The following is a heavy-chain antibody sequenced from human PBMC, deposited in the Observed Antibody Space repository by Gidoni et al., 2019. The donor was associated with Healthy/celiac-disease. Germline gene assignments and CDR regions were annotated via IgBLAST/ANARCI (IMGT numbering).Heavy chain of an antibody. V-gene: IGHV3-30-3*01. CDR1: GFTFRSYA. J-gene: IGHJ4*02. CDR3: ARGLPMVRGVICLDY. Sequence: QVQLVESGGGVVQPGRSLRLSCAASGFTFRSYAMHWVRQAPGKGLEWVAVISYDGSNKYYADSVKGRFTISRDNSKNTLYLQMNSLRAEDTAVYYCARGLPMVRGVICLDYWGQGTLVTVSS. CDR2: ISYDGSNK. D-gene: IGHD3-10*01.